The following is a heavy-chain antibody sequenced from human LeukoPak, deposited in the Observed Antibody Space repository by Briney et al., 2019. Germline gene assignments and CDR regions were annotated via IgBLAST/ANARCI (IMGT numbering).Heavy chain of an antibody. J-gene: IGHJ4*02. Sequence: GGSLRLSCAASGFTFSSYSMNWVRQAPGKGLEWVSSISSSSSYIYYADSVKGRFTISRDNAKNSLYLQMNSLRAEDTAVSYCARDPPRRYYDSSGYSWGQGTLVTVSS. V-gene: IGHV3-21*01. CDR1: GFTFSSYS. D-gene: IGHD3-22*01. CDR3: ARDPPRRYYDSSGYS. CDR2: ISSSSSYI.